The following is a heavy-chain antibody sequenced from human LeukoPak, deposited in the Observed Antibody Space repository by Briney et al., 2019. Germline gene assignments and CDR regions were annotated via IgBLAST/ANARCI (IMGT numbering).Heavy chain of an antibody. CDR1: GFTVSNYY. V-gene: IGHV3-66*01. CDR2: IYSGGDT. CDR3: ARDPDA. J-gene: IGHJ5*02. Sequence: GGSLRLSCAASGFTVSNYYMNWVRQAPGKGLEWVSVIYSGGDTFHADSVKGRFTLSRDNSKNTLYLQMNSLRAEDTAVYYCARDPDAWGQGTLVTVTS.